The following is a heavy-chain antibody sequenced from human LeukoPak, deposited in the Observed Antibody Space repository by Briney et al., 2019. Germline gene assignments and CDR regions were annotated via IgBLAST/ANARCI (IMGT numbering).Heavy chain of an antibody. J-gene: IGHJ4*02. D-gene: IGHD2-15*01. CDR1: GYTFTNYA. CDR3: ARGIYCSAGTCPFYFDY. V-gene: IGHV1-18*01. CDR2: ISAYNGNR. Sequence: ASVKVSCKSSGYTFTNYAISWVRQAPGQGLEWMGWISAYNGNRKYVQKFQGRLTMTTDTSTSTAYMELRSLTSDDTAVYYCARGIYCSAGTCPFYFDYWGQGTLVTVSS.